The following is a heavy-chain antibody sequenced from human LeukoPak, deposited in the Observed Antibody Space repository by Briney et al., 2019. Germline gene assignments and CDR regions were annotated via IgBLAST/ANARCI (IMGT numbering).Heavy chain of an antibody. CDR3: ARDRSKAFDY. J-gene: IGHJ4*01. Sequence: SETLSLTCTVSGGSISSGGYYWSWIRQPPGKGLEWIGYIYHSGSTYYNPSLKSRVTISVDRSKNQFSLELSSVTAADTAVYYCARDRSKAFDYWGQGTLVTVSS. CDR1: GGSISSGGYY. CDR2: IYHSGST. V-gene: IGHV4-30-2*01.